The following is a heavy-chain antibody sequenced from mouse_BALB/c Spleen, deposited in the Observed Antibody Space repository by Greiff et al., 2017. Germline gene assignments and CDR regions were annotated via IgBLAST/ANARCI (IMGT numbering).Heavy chain of an antibody. Sequence: DVMLVESGGGLVKPGGSLKLSCAASGFTFRSYAMSWVRQTPEKRLEWVASISSGGSSYYPASVKGRFTISRDNARNLLYLQMSSLRSDDTAMYYCAREADYGSSHWYFDVWGAGTTVTVSS. CDR1: GFTFRSYA. CDR3: AREADYGSSHWYFDV. V-gene: IGHV5-6-5*01. J-gene: IGHJ1*01. CDR2: ISSGGSS. D-gene: IGHD1-1*01.